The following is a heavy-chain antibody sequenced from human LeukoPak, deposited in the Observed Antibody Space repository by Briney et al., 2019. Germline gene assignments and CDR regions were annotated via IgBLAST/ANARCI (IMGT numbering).Heavy chain of an antibody. V-gene: IGHV3-7*01. CDR1: GFTFSDYW. CDR2: INRDGSVK. Sequence: PGGSLRLSCAVSGFTFSDYWVTCVRQTPGKGLEFVANINRDGSVKNYVDSVKGRFTISRDNAKNSLYLQMTSLRVDDTAIYYCARDPGFSSFDYWGQGTLVTVSS. J-gene: IGHJ4*02. CDR3: ARDPGFSSFDY. D-gene: IGHD3-3*02.